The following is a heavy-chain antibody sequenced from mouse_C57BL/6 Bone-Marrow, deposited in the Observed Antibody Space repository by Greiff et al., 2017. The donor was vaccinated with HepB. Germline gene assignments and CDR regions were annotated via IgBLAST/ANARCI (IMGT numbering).Heavy chain of an antibody. CDR2: IDPETGGT. Sequence: VQLVESGAELVRPGASVTLSCKASGYTFTDYEMHWVKQTPVHGLEWIGAIDPETGGTAYNQKFKGKAILTADKSSSTAYMELRSLTSEDSAVYYCTRGDYGSRDFDYWGQGTTLTVSS. CDR3: TRGDYGSRDFDY. V-gene: IGHV1-15*01. CDR1: GYTFTDYE. J-gene: IGHJ2*01. D-gene: IGHD1-1*01.